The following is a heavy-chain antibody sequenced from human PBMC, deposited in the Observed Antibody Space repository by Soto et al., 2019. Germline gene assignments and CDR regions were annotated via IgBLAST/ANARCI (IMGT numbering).Heavy chain of an antibody. CDR3: ARGAIRYYDPGPFDY. Sequence: GGSLRLSCAASGFTFSDYYMSWIRQAPGKGLEWVSYISSSSSYTNYADSVKGRFTISRDNAKNSLYLQMNSLRAEDTAVYYCARGAIRYYDPGPFDYWGQGTLVTVSS. V-gene: IGHV3-11*05. CDR1: GFTFSDYY. J-gene: IGHJ4*02. D-gene: IGHD5-12*01. CDR2: ISSSSSYT.